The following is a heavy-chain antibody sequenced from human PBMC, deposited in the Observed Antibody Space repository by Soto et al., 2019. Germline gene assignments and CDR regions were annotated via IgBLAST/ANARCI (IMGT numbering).Heavy chain of an antibody. D-gene: IGHD5-12*01. V-gene: IGHV1-69*02. CDR3: AGVSYRGYDFDY. CDR1: GGTFSSYT. CDR2: IIPIIGIA. J-gene: IGHJ4*02. Sequence: QVQLVQSGAEVKKPGSSVKVSCKASGGTFSSYTISWVRQAPGQGLEWMGRIIPIIGIANYEQKFQGRVTINADKSRSTAYMELSSLRYEDTAVYYCAGVSYRGYDFDYWGQGTLVTVSS.